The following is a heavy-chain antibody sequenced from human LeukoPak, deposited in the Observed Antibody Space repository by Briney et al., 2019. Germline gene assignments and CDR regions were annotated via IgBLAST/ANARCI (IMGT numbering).Heavy chain of an antibody. CDR2: IYYSGST. V-gene: IGHV4-39*01. CDR3: ARHLYSSRWYVYYYCMDV. D-gene: IGHD6-13*01. J-gene: IGHJ6*03. CDR1: GGSISSNSYY. Sequence: SETLSLTCTVSGGSISSNSYYWGWIRQPPGKGLEWIGSIYYSGSTYYNPSLKSRVTISVDSSKNQFSLKLSSVTAADTAVYYCARHLYSSRWYVYYYCMDVWGKGTTVTISS.